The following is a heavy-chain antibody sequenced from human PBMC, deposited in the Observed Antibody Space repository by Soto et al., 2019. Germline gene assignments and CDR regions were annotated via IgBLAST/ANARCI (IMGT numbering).Heavy chain of an antibody. CDR3: ASGEYYDFWSGYSTFDY. Sequence: GGSLRLSCAASGFTFSSYWMSWVRQAPGKGLEWVANIKQDGSEKYYVDSVKGRFTISRDNAKNSLYLQMNSLRAEDTAVYYCASGEYYDFWSGYSTFDYWGQGTLVTVSS. CDR1: GFTFSSYW. J-gene: IGHJ4*02. CDR2: IKQDGSEK. D-gene: IGHD3-3*01. V-gene: IGHV3-7*01.